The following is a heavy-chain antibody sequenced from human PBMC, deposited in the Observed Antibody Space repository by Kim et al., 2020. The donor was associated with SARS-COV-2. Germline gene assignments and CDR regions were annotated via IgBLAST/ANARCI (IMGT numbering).Heavy chain of an antibody. CDR2: IYYSGST. V-gene: IGHV4-61*01. Sequence: SETLSLTCTVSGGSVSSGSYYWSWIRQPPGKGLEWIGYIYYSGSTNYNPSLKSRVTISVDTSKNQFSLKLSSVTAADTAVYYCARGGLHDWYFDLWGRGTLVTVSS. CDR3: ARGGLHDWYFDL. D-gene: IGHD4-4*01. CDR1: GGSVSSGSYY. J-gene: IGHJ2*01.